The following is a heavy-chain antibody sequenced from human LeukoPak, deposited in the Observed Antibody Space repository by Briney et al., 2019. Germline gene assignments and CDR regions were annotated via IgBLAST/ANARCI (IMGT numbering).Heavy chain of an antibody. D-gene: IGHD2-8*01. CDR3: ASTHGPIDH. J-gene: IGHJ5*02. Sequence: SPTLSLTCSISGDSVSSNSAAWNWIRQSPSRGLEWLGSTYYRSKWYNEYAASVKSLITVKSDTSKNPFSLHLNSVTPEDKAVYYCASTHGPIDHWGQGTLVTVSS. CDR2: TYYRSKWYN. V-gene: IGHV6-1*01. CDR1: GDSVSSNSAA.